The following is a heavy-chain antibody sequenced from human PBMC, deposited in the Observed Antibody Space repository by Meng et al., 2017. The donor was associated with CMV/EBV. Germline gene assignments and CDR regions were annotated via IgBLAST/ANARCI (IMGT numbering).Heavy chain of an antibody. V-gene: IGHV3-21*01. CDR1: GFTFSSHS. CDR2: ISSSSSYI. D-gene: IGHD3-3*01. J-gene: IGHJ6*02. Sequence: GGSLRLSCAASGFTFSSHSMNWVRQAPGKGLEWVSSISSSSSYIYYADSVKGRFTISRDNAKNSLYLQMNSLRAEDTAVYYCARARYYDFWSGYYDPNYYYYGMDVWGRGTTVTVSS. CDR3: ARARYYDFWSGYYDPNYYYYGMDV.